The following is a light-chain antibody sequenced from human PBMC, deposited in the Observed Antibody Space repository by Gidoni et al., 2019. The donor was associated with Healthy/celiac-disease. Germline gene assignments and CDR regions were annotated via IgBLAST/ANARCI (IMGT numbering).Light chain of an antibody. CDR1: QSISSW. J-gene: IGKJ1*01. V-gene: IGKV1-5*03. CDR2: KAS. CDR3: QQYNSYSAGT. Sequence: DIQMTQSPSTLSPSVGDRVTITSRASQSISSWVAWYQQKPGKAPKLLIYKASSLESGVPSRFSGSGSGTEFTLTISSLQPDDFATYYCQQYNSYSAGTFGQGTKVEIK.